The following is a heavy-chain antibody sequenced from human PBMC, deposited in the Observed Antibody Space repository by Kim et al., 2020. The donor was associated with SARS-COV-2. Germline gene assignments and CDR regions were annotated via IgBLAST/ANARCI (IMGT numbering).Heavy chain of an antibody. D-gene: IGHD3-22*01. CDR1: GFTFSSYA. J-gene: IGHJ4*02. V-gene: IGHV3-23*01. CDR2: ISGSGGST. Sequence: GGSLRLSCAASGFTFSSYAMSWVRQAPGKGLEWVSAISGSGGSTYYADSVKGRFTISRDNSKNTLYLQMNSLRAEDTAVYYCAKILGEYYYDSSGYYGEWGQGTLVTVSS. CDR3: AKILGEYYYDSSGYYGE.